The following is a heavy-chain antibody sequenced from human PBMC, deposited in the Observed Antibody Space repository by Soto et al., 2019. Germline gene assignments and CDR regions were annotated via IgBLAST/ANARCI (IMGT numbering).Heavy chain of an antibody. Sequence: GGSLRLSCAASGFTFSSYAMSWVRQAPGKGLEWVSAISGSGGSTYYADSVKGRFTISRDNSKNTLYLQMNSLRAEDTAVYYCARAYGDYVFEYWGQGTLVTVSS. J-gene: IGHJ4*02. CDR2: ISGSGGST. V-gene: IGHV3-23*01. CDR1: GFTFSSYA. CDR3: ARAYGDYVFEY. D-gene: IGHD4-17*01.